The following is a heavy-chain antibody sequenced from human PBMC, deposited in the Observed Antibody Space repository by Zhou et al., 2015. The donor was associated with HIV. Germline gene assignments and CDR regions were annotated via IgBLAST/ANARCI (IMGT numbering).Heavy chain of an antibody. D-gene: IGHD6-6*01. CDR2: IIPVFGTA. V-gene: IGHV1-69*06. Sequence: QVQLVQSGAEVRQPGASVKVSCRASGYSFSSYDINWIRQAPGQGLEWMGGIIPVFGTANYAQRFQGRVSMTADRSTNTAYMEVRSLRYEDTAVYYCARDRGAARPDWRYFDLWGRGTLVTVSS. CDR1: GYSFSSYD. CDR3: ARDRGAARPDWRYFDL. J-gene: IGHJ2*01.